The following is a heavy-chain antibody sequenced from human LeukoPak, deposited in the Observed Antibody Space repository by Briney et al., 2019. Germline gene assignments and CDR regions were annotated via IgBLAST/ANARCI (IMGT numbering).Heavy chain of an antibody. D-gene: IGHD2-15*01. Sequence: ASVKVSCKASGYTFTGYYMHWVRQAPGQGLEWMGWINPNSGGTNYAQKFQGWVTMTRDTSISTAYMELSRLRSDDAAVYYCARGYCSGGSCNNNWFDPWGQGTLVTVSS. V-gene: IGHV1-2*04. CDR1: GYTFTGYY. J-gene: IGHJ5*02. CDR3: ARGYCSGGSCNNNWFDP. CDR2: INPNSGGT.